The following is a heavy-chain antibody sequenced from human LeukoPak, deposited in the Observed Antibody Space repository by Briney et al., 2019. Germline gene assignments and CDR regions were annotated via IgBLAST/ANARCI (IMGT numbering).Heavy chain of an antibody. V-gene: IGHV3-11*04. J-gene: IGHJ6*04. D-gene: IGHD3-10*02. CDR1: GFTFSDYY. CDR2: INSDGGTT. Sequence: GGSLRLSCAASGFTFSDYYMSWIRQAPGKGLEWVSGINSDGGTTAYADSVKGRFTIPRDNAKNSLYLQMNSLRAEDTAVYYCAELGITMIGGVWGKGTTVTISS. CDR3: AELGITMIGGV.